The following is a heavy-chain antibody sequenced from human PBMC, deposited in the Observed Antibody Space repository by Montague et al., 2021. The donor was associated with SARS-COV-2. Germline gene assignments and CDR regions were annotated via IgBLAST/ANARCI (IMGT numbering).Heavy chain of an antibody. Sequence: SETLSLTCAVYGGSFSTNYWDWIRQYQGKGLEWIGKIDHSGNTNYNPSLKSRVPISVATSPCQFSLYLTSVTATDAAVYYCARDQTVLEWIWYGMDVWGPGTTVTVSS. V-gene: IGHV4-34*01. CDR1: GGSFSTNY. CDR2: IDHSGNT. J-gene: IGHJ6*02. D-gene: IGHD3-3*01. CDR3: ARDQTVLEWIWYGMDV.